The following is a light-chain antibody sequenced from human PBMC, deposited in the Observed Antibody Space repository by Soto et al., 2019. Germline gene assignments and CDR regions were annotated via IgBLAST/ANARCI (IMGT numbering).Light chain of an antibody. CDR2: EGS. Sequence: QSVLTQPASVSGSPGQSITISCIGTSSDIGSYNLVSWYQQHPGKAPQLLISEGSQRPSGVSDRFSGSKSGNTASLTISGLQAEDEADYYCSSFTSSSTLVFGTGTKVTVL. V-gene: IGLV2-14*02. CDR3: SSFTSSSTLV. J-gene: IGLJ1*01. CDR1: SSDIGSYNL.